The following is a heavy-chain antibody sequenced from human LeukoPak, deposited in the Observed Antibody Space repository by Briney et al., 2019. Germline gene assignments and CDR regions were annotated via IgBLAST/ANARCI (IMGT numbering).Heavy chain of an antibody. V-gene: IGHV3-7*01. Sequence: GGSLRLSCTDSGFTLSMYWMSWVPQAPGKGLEWLASIKPDGSAAIYVDSMKGRFTISRDNAKNSLYLKMNSLTVDDTAVYYCATHSDWRFDFWGQGTLVTVSS. CDR3: ATHSDWRFDF. D-gene: IGHD6-19*01. CDR1: GFTLSMYW. CDR2: IKPDGSAA. J-gene: IGHJ4*02.